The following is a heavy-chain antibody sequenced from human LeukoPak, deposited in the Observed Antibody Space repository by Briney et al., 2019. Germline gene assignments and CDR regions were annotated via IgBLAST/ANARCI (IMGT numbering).Heavy chain of an antibody. CDR2: IYYSGST. J-gene: IGHJ4*02. CDR3: ARGSTMVRGVIITTPHFDY. CDR1: GGSISSGDYY. Sequence: SETLSLTCTVSGGSISSGDYYWSWIRQPPGKGLEWIGYIYYSGSTYYNPSLKSRVTISVDTSKNQFSLKLSSVTAADTAVYYCARGSTMVRGVIITTPHFDYWGQGTLVTVSS. D-gene: IGHD3-10*01. V-gene: IGHV4-30-4*01.